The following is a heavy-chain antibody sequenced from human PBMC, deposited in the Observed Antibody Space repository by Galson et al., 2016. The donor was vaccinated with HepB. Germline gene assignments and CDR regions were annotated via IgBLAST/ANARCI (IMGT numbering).Heavy chain of an antibody. D-gene: IGHD5-18*01. J-gene: IGHJ4*02. CDR2: TYHLGNN. CDR1: GGSISSGGYY. V-gene: IGHV4-31*03. CDR3: ASGGRKGLWGYYFDY. Sequence: TLSLTCTVSGGSISSGGYYWSWIRQHPGKGLEWIGCTYHLGNNSFNPSLKSRVTMSIDASKSQFSLKLSSVTAADTAVYYCASGGRKGLWGYYFDYWGQGTLVPVSS.